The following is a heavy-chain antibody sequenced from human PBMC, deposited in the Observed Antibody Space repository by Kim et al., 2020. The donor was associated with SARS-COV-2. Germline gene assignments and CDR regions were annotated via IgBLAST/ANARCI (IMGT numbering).Heavy chain of an antibody. CDR3: ARDAQTGLFTKALH. Sequence: SVKVSCKVSGDTLKNYGISWVRQGPGQGLEWMGGILPGPPEASYSQTFQDRLIITADDNTNTVYMDLRDLTPDDTAVYFCARDAQTGLFTKALHGGQGTRVCVS. CDR1: GDTLKNYG. CDR2: ILPGPPEA. V-gene: IGHV1-69*10. J-gene: IGHJ3*01.